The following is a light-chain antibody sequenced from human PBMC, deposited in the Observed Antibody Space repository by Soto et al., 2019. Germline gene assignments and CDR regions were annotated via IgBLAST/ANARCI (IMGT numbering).Light chain of an antibody. CDR2: KAS. CDR3: LQYNTDSRI. Sequence: DIQMTQSPSSLSASVGDGVTITCRASQSISSYVSWYQQKPGKAPKLLIYKASTLQSGVPSRFSGSGSGTEFTLTISSLQPDDFATYYCLQYNTDSRIFGQGTKVDIK. CDR1: QSISSY. V-gene: IGKV1-5*03. J-gene: IGKJ1*01.